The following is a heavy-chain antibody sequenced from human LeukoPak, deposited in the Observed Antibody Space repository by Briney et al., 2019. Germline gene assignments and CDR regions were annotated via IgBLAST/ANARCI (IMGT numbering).Heavy chain of an antibody. V-gene: IGHV1-2*02. CDR2: INPNSGGT. Sequence: ASVKVSCKASGYSFTGFYMHWVRQAPGQGLEWMGWINPNSGGTNYAQKFQGRVTMTRDTSISTAYMELSRLRSDDTAVYYCASSGYSSGWSNFDYWGQGTLVTVSS. CDR3: ASSGYSSGWSNFDY. D-gene: IGHD6-19*01. J-gene: IGHJ4*02. CDR1: GYSFTGFY.